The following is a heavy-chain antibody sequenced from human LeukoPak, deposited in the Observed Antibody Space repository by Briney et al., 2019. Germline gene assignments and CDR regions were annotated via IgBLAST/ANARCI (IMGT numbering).Heavy chain of an antibody. V-gene: IGHV1-24*01. CDR2: FDPEDGET. D-gene: IGHD3-9*01. CDR3: ATGGGYDILTGFVY. CDR1: GYTLTELS. J-gene: IGHJ4*02. Sequence: ASVKVSCKVSGYTLTELSMHWMRQAPGKGLEWRGGFDPEDGETIYAQKFQGRVTMTEDTSTDTAYMELSSLRSEDTAVYYCATGGGYDILTGFVYWGQGTLVTVSS.